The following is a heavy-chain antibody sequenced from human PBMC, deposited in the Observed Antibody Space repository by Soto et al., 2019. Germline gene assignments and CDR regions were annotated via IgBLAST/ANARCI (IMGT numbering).Heavy chain of an antibody. J-gene: IGHJ6*02. D-gene: IGHD2-2*01. CDR1: GFTFTSSS. CDR3: ASDPLHCNSVLCRMNGMHV. V-gene: IGHV3-30*01. CDR2: VSIDGNTR. Sequence: GSLRLSCVASGFTFTSSSMQWVRQAPGKGLEWVAYVSIDGNTRYYADSVKGRFTVSRDNSKNTVFLQINSLRPEDTALYYCASDPLHCNSVLCRMNGMHVWGQGTTVTVSS.